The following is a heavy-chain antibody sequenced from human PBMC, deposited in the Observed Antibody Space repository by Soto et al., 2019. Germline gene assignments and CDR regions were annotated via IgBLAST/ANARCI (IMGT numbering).Heavy chain of an antibody. CDR3: AADWRAVALFDY. D-gene: IGHD6-19*01. CDR1: EFTFTSSA. CDR2: IVVGSGNT. Sequence: SVKVSCKASEFTFTSSAVQWVRQARGQRLEWIGWIVVGSGNTNYAQKFQERVTITRDMSTSTAYMELSSLRSEDTAVYYCAADWRAVALFDYWGQGTLVTVSS. V-gene: IGHV1-58*01. J-gene: IGHJ4*02.